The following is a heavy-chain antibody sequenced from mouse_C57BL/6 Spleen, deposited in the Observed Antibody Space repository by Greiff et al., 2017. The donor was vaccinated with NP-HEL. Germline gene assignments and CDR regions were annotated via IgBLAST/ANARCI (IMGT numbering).Heavy chain of an antibody. CDR3: AREGGYYYGSSYGFAY. Sequence: QVQLKESGAELVRPGASVKLSCKASGYTFTDYYINWVKQRPGQGLEWIARIYPGSGNTYYNEKFKGKATLTAEKSSSTAYMQLSSLTSEDSAAYFCAREGGYYYGSSYGFAYWGQGTLVTVSA. CDR1: GYTFTDYY. V-gene: IGHV1-76*01. CDR2: IYPGSGNT. D-gene: IGHD1-1*01. J-gene: IGHJ3*01.